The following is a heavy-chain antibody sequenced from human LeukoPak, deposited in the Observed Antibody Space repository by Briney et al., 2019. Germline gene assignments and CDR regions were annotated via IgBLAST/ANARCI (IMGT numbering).Heavy chain of an antibody. J-gene: IGHJ4*02. V-gene: IGHV4-34*01. CDR1: GRYFSGYY. CDR2: INHSGST. Sequence: PSETLSLTCAVYGRYFSGYYWSWIRQPPGKGLEWMGEINHSGSTNYNPSLKSRVTISVDTSKNQFSPKLSSVTAADTAVYYCARGGIQLWAPLGYWGQGTLVTVSS. D-gene: IGHD5-18*01. CDR3: ARGGIQLWAPLGY.